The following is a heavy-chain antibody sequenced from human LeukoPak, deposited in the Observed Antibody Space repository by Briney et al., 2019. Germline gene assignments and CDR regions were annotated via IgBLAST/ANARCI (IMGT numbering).Heavy chain of an antibody. CDR2: IIPILGIA. D-gene: IGHD3-10*01. CDR3: VCITMVRGVITGYGMDV. Sequence: SVKVSCKASGGTFSSYAISWVRQAPGQGLEWMGRIIPILGIANYAQKFQGRVTITADKSTSTAYTELSSLRSEDTAVYYCVCITMVRGVITGYGMDVWGQGTTVTVSS. CDR1: GGTFSSYA. J-gene: IGHJ6*02. V-gene: IGHV1-69*04.